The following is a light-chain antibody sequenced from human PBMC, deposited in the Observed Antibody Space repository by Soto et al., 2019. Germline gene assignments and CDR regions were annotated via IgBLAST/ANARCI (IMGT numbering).Light chain of an antibody. Sequence: DIQMTQSPSTLSASVGDRVTITCRASQSISSWLAWYQQKPGKAPKLLIYKASSLESGVPSRFSGRGSGTECTLTISSLQPDDFATYYCQQDNSDSSFGQGTMVEIK. CDR3: QQDNSDSS. CDR1: QSISSW. J-gene: IGKJ1*01. V-gene: IGKV1-5*03. CDR2: KAS.